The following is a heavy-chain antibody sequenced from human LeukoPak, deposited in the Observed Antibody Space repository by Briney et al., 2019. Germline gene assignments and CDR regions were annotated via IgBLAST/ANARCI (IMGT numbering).Heavy chain of an antibody. Sequence: GGSLRLSCAASGFTFSSYWMSWVRQAPGKGLEWVANIKQDGSEKYYVDSVKGRFTISRDNAKNSLYLQMNSLRAEDTAVYYCARFRRLEWLSDFDYWGQGTLVTVSS. CDR2: IKQDGSEK. D-gene: IGHD3-3*01. J-gene: IGHJ4*02. CDR3: ARFRRLEWLSDFDY. V-gene: IGHV3-7*01. CDR1: GFTFSSYW.